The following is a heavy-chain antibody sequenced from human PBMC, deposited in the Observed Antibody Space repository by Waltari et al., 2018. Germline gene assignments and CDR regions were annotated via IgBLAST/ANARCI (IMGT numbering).Heavy chain of an antibody. CDR2: ISSSGNTI. J-gene: IGHJ6*02. CDR3: ARRPYYYHGMDV. CDR1: GFTFSGYE. V-gene: IGHV3-48*03. Sequence: EVLLVESGGGLVQPGGSLRLSCTAPGFTFSGYEMNWVRQEPGKGLELVSYISSSGNTIYYADSVKARFTTSRDNAKNSLYLQMNSLRVDDTAVYYCARRPYYYHGMDVWGQGTTVTVSS.